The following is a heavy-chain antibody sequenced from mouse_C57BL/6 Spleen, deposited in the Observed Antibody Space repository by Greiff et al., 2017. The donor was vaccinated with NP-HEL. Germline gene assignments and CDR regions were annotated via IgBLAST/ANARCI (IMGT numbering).Heavy chain of an antibody. CDR2: INPNNGGT. J-gene: IGHJ4*01. V-gene: IGHV1-18*01. D-gene: IGHD2-4*01. Sequence: EVQLQQSGPELVKPGASVKIPCKASGYTFTDYNMDWVKQSHGKSLEWIGDINPNNGGTNYNQKFKGKATLTVDKSSSTAYMELRSLTSEDTAVYYCARADYDHSMDYWGQGTSVTVSS. CDR3: ARADYDHSMDY. CDR1: GYTFTDYN.